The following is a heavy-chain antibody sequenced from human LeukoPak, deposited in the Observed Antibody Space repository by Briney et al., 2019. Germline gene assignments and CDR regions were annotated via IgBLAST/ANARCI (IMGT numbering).Heavy chain of an antibody. CDR1: GFTFSSYG. J-gene: IGHJ4*02. CDR2: ISYDGSNK. D-gene: IGHD6-19*01. Sequence: PGRSLRLSCAASGFTFSSYGMHWVRQAPGKGLEWVAVISYDGSNKYYADSVKGRFTISRDNSKNTLYLQMNSLRAEDTAVYYCASLIAVAGTGYWGQGTLVTVSS. CDR3: ASLIAVAGTGY. V-gene: IGHV3-30*03.